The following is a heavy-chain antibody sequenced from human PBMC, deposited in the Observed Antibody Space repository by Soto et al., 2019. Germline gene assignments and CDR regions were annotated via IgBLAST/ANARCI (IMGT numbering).Heavy chain of an antibody. V-gene: IGHV1-24*01. Sequence: GASVKVSCKVSGYTLTELSMHWVRQAPGKGLEWMGGFDPEDGETIYAQKFQGRVTMTEDTSTDTAYMELSSLRSEDTAVYYCATDNIGYDFWSGYDYWGQGTLVTVSS. D-gene: IGHD3-3*01. J-gene: IGHJ4*02. CDR2: FDPEDGET. CDR3: ATDNIGYDFWSGYDY. CDR1: GYTLTELS.